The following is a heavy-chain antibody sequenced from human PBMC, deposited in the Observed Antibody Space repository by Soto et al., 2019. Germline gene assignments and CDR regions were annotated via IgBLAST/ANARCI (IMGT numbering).Heavy chain of an antibody. D-gene: IGHD3-3*01. CDR1: GFTFSSYA. CDR2: ISGSGGST. V-gene: IGHV3-23*01. J-gene: IGHJ5*02. Sequence: GGSLRLSCAASGFTFSSYAMSWVRQAPGKGLEWVSAISGSGGSTYYADSGKGRFTISRDNSKNTLYLQMNSLRAEDTAVYYCATLKSITIFGVVIRWFDPWGQGTLVTVSS. CDR3: ATLKSITIFGVVIRWFDP.